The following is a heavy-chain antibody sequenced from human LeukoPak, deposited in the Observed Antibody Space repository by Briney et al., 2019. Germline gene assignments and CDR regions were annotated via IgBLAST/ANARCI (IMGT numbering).Heavy chain of an antibody. D-gene: IGHD3-10*01. J-gene: IGHJ5*02. V-gene: IGHV1-2*02. Sequence: ASVKVSCKASGYTFTGYYMHWVRQAPGQGLEWMGWINPNSGGTNYAQKLQGRVTMTTDTSTSTAYMELRSLRSDDTAVYYCARFKELLWFGELSPSLDPWGQGTLVTVSS. CDR3: ARFKELLWFGELSPSLDP. CDR2: INPNSGGT. CDR1: GYTFTGYY.